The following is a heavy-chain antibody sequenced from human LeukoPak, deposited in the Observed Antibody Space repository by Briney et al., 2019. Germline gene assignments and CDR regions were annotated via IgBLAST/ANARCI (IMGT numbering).Heavy chain of an antibody. J-gene: IGHJ6*02. V-gene: IGHV4-39*07. CDR3: ARDSLPLDYYYGMDV. Sequence: SETLSLTCTVSGGSISSSSYYWGWIRQPPGKGLEWIGSIYYSGSTYYNPSLKSRVTISVDTSKNQFSLKLSSVTAADTAVYYCARDSLPLDYYYGMDVWGQGTTVTVSS. CDR1: GGSISSSSYY. CDR2: IYYSGST.